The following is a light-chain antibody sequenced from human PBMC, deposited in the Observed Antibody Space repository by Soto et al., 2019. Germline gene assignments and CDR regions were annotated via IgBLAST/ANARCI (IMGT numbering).Light chain of an antibody. V-gene: IGKV3-20*01. CDR3: QQYGSSGT. CDR1: QSVSNNY. CDR2: GAS. Sequence: EIVLTQSPGTLSLSPGERATLSCRASQSVSNNYLAWYQQKPGQATRLLIYGASNRATGIPDRFSGSGSGTDFTLTISRLEPEDFAVYYCQQYGSSGTFGPGTKVEIK. J-gene: IGKJ1*01.